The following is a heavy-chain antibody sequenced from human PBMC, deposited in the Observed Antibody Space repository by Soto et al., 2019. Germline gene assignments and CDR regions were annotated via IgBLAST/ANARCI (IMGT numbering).Heavy chain of an antibody. CDR2: IYYSGST. V-gene: IGHV4-30-4*01. D-gene: IGHD4-17*01. Sequence: SETLSLTCTVSVGSISSGDYYWSWIRQPPGKGLEWIGYIYYSGSTYYNPSLKSRVTISVDTSKDQFSLKLSSVTAADTAVYYCARGHGDYKYYYYGMDVWGQGTTVTVS. CDR3: ARGHGDYKYYYYGMDV. J-gene: IGHJ6*02. CDR1: VGSISSGDYY.